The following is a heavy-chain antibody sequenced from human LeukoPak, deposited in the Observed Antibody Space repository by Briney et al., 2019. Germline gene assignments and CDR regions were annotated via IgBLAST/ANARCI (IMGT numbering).Heavy chain of an antibody. D-gene: IGHD4-23*01. CDR1: GFTFSSYW. V-gene: IGHV3-7*01. CDR2: IKQDGSEK. CDR3: ARGDDYGGSDAFDI. Sequence: HPGGSLRLSCAASGFTFSSYWMSWVRQAPGKGLEWVANIKQDGSEKYYVDSVKGRFTISRDNAKNSLYLQMNSLRAEDTAVYYCARGDDYGGSDAFDIWGQGTMVTVSS. J-gene: IGHJ3*02.